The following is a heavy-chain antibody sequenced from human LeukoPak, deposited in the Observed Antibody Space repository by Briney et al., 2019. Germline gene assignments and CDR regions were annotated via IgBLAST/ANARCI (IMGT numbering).Heavy chain of an antibody. CDR3: ARDFTSTPNWEFDY. V-gene: IGHV1-18*01. Sequence: ASVKVSCKGSGYTFTDYGFSWVRQAHGQGLEWVGWISGYNGNTNYAQKFQGRVTMTTTTDTSTTTAPMELRSLTSDDTAIYYCARDFTSTPNWEFDYWGQGTLVTVSS. CDR1: GYTFTDYG. J-gene: IGHJ4*02. CDR2: ISGYNGNT. D-gene: IGHD1-26*01.